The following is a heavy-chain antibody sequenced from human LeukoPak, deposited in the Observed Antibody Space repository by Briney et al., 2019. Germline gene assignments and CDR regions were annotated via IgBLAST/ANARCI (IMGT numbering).Heavy chain of an antibody. D-gene: IGHD3-3*01. CDR1: GGSFSGYY. Sequence: SETLSLTCAVYGGSFSGYYWSWIRQPPGKGLEWIGEINHSGSTNYNPSLKSRVTISVDTSKNQFSLKLSSVTAADTAVYYCARHANGVYYFDYWGQGTLVTVSS. CDR3: ARHANGVYYFDY. V-gene: IGHV4-34*01. CDR2: INHSGST. J-gene: IGHJ4*02.